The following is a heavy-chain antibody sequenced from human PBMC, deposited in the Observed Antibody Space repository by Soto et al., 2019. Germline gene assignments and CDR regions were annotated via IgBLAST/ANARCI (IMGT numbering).Heavy chain of an antibody. D-gene: IGHD3-9*01. J-gene: IGHJ6*02. CDR1: GCTFSSYA. V-gene: IGHV1-69*01. CDR2: FIPIFGTA. Sequence: QVQLVQSGAEVKKPGSSVKVSCKASGCTFSSYAISWVRQAPGQGLVWKGGFIPIFGTANYAQKLQGRVTITADESTSTAYMELSSLRSEDTAVYYCARDQTPLDLYYDCGMDVWGQGTTVTVSS. CDR3: ARDQTPLDLYYDCGMDV.